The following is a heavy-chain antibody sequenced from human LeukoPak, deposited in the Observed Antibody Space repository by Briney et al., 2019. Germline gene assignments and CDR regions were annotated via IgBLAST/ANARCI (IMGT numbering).Heavy chain of an antibody. Sequence: GGSLRLSCAASGFTFSSYGMHWVRQAPGKGLEWVAVISYDGSNKYYADSVKGRFTISRDNSKNTLYLQMNGLRAEDTAVYYCAKGILYYFDYWGQGTLVTVSS. V-gene: IGHV3-30*18. J-gene: IGHJ4*02. CDR1: GFTFSSYG. CDR3: AKGILYYFDY. CDR2: ISYDGSNK.